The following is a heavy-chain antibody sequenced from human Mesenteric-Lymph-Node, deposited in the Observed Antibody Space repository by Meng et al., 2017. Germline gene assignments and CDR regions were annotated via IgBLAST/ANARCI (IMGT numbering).Heavy chain of an antibody. CDR1: GGSISSSSYY. V-gene: IGHV4-39*07. J-gene: IGHJ4*02. CDR2: IYYSGST. Sequence: ESLKISCTVSGGSISSSSYYWGWIRQPPGKGLEWIGSIYYSGSTYYNPSLKSRVTISVDTSKNQFSLKLSSVTAADTAVYYCARDSHYYDSSGYEYYFDYWGQGTLVTVSS. D-gene: IGHD3-22*01. CDR3: ARDSHYYDSSGYEYYFDY.